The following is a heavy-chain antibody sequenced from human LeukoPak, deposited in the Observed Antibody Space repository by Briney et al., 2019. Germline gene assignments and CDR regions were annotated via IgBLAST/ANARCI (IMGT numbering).Heavy chain of an antibody. V-gene: IGHV1-69*06. Sequence: GASVKVSCKASVGTFSSYAISWVRQAPGQGLEWMGRIIPIFGTANYAQKFQGRVTITADKSTSTAYMELSSLRSEDTAVYYCARDRAAAGLYYFDYWGQGTLVTVSS. CDR2: IIPIFGTA. CDR1: VGTFSSYA. D-gene: IGHD6-13*01. J-gene: IGHJ4*02. CDR3: ARDRAAAGLYYFDY.